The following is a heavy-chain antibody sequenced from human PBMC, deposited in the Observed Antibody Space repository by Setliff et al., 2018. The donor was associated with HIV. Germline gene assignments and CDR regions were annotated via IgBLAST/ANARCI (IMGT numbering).Heavy chain of an antibody. Sequence: PSETLSLTCTVSYGSISGHYWTWIRQPPGKGLEWIGYIHHSGGTQYNPSLMSRLTMSVDSSKNQFYLSLSSVTAADTAVYYCARTVRMEFRTNVGDHYYFYMDVWGKGTTVTVSS. J-gene: IGHJ6*03. V-gene: IGHV4-59*11. CDR3: ARTVRMEFRTNVGDHYYFYMDV. CDR2: IHHSGGT. CDR1: YGSISGHY. D-gene: IGHD3-3*01.